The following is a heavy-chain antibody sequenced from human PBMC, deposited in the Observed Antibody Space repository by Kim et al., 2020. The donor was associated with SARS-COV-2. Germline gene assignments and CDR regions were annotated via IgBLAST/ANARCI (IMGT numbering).Heavy chain of an antibody. CDR1: GFTFSDYY. D-gene: IGHD3-10*01. CDR2: ISSSSSYT. J-gene: IGHJ2*01. V-gene: IGHV3-11*03. CDR3: ARWSEAGWFGELCPCFDL. Sequence: GGSLRLSCAASGFTFSDYYMSWIRQAPGKGLEWVSYISSSSSYTNYADSVKGRFTISRDNAKNSLYLQMNSLRAEDTAVYYCARWSEAGWFGELCPCFDLWGRGTLVTVSS.